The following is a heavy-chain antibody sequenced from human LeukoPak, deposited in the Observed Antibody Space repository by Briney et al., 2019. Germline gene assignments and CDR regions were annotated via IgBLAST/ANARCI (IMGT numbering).Heavy chain of an antibody. Sequence: SGGSLRLSCAASGFTFSNYWMHRVRQAPGKGLEWVSSISSSSSYIYYADSVKGRFTISRDNAKNSLYLQMNSLRAEDTAVYYCARGGAVAGNDYWGQGTLVTVSS. V-gene: IGHV3-21*01. CDR3: ARGGAVAGNDY. CDR1: GFTFSNYW. J-gene: IGHJ4*02. D-gene: IGHD6-19*01. CDR2: ISSSSSYI.